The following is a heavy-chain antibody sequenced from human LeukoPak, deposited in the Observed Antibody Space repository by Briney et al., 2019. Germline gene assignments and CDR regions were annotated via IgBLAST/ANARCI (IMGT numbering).Heavy chain of an antibody. V-gene: IGHV4-38-2*02. J-gene: IGHJ3*02. CDR1: GYSISSGYY. CDR3: ARKRITGTSYDAFDI. CDR2: IYHSGSA. D-gene: IGHD1-20*01. Sequence: SETLSLTCTVSGYSISSGYYWGRIRQPPGKGLEWIGSIYHSGSAYYNPSLKSRVTISIDTSKNQFSLKLSSVTAADTAVYYCARKRITGTSYDAFDIWGQGTLVTVSS.